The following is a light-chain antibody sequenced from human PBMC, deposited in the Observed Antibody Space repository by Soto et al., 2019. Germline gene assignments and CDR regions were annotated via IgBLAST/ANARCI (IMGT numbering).Light chain of an antibody. J-gene: IGLJ2*01. CDR3: AAWDARLSVV. V-gene: IGLV1-47*01. CDR2: GNN. CDR1: RSNIGNKY. Sequence: QSVLTQPPSASGTPGQRVTISCSGSRSNIGNKYVDWYQQVPGTAPKLLIYGNNQRPSGVPDRFSGSKSGTSASLAISGLRSEDEADYYCAAWDARLSVVFGGGTKVTVL.